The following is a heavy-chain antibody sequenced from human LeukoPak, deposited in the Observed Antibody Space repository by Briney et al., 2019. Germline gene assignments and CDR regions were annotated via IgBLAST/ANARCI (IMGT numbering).Heavy chain of an antibody. J-gene: IGHJ6*03. CDR3: AREKAAAGPYYYYYMDV. D-gene: IGHD6-13*01. Sequence: PGGSLRVSCAASGFTFDDHGMSWVRQAPGKGLEWVSGINWNGGSTGYADSVKGRFTISRDNAKNTLYLQMNSLRAEDTAVYYCAREKAAAGPYYYYYMDVWGKGTTVTISS. V-gene: IGHV3-20*04. CDR1: GFTFDDHG. CDR2: INWNGGST.